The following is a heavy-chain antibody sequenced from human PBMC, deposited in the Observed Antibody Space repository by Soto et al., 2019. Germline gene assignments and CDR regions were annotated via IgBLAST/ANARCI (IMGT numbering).Heavy chain of an antibody. J-gene: IGHJ4*02. CDR2: ISYDGSYK. V-gene: IGHV3-30*18. CDR1: GFTFSSYG. CDR3: AKWNGGFDS. D-gene: IGHD3-16*01. Sequence: QVQLVESGGGVVQPGRSLRLSCAASGFTFSSYGMHWVRQAPGKGLEWVAVISYDGSYKYYADSVKGRFTISRDNSKNTLYMQKNGLRAEDPAVYYCAKWNGGFDSWGQETLVTVPS.